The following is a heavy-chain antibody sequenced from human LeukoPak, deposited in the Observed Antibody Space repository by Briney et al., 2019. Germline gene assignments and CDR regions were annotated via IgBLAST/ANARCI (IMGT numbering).Heavy chain of an antibody. J-gene: IGHJ4*02. CDR2: IYPGDSNP. CDR1: GYSFTTYW. V-gene: IGHV5-51*01. Sequence: GESLKISCKGSGYSFTTYWIGWVRQMPGKGLEWMGIIYPGDSNPRYSPSFQGQVTISADKSISTAYLQWSSLKASDTAMYYCARQGVVVVPAAIEEAYFDYWGQGTLVTVSS. CDR3: ARQGVVVVPAAIEEAYFDY. D-gene: IGHD2-2*01.